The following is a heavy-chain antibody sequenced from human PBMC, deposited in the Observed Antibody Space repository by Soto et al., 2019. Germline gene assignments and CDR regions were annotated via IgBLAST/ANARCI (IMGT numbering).Heavy chain of an antibody. CDR1: DDFISSYY. CDR2: VSTNGAT. D-gene: IGHD3-9*01. CDR3: ARADYAILTGSYAMDV. Sequence: LSLTCTVSDDFISSYYWNWIRQPAGKGLEWIGRVSTNGATNYNPSLESRVTMSVDTSKNQFSLKLTSVTAADTAVYFCARADYAILTGSYAMDVWGQGTTVIISS. J-gene: IGHJ6*02. V-gene: IGHV4-4*07.